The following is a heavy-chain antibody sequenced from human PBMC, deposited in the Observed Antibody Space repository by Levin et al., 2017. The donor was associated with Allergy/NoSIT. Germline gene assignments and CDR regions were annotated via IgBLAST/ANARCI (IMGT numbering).Heavy chain of an antibody. V-gene: IGHV3-30*03. D-gene: IGHD3-16*01. CDR3: ARAGGFTSGGVWDALDV. Sequence: SCAASGFTFSTHGMHWARQAPGKGLEWVAVISYDGNHESLADSAKGRFTIPRDNSKSTLHLQMNIPTPEDTAVYYCARAGGFTSGGVWDALDVWGQGTTVTVS. J-gene: IGHJ6*02. CDR1: GFTFSTHG. CDR2: ISYDGNHE.